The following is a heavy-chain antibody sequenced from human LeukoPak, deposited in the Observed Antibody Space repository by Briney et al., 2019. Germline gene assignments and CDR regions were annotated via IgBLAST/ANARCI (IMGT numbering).Heavy chain of an antibody. CDR3: AKDRVVGSSWYYFDY. D-gene: IGHD6-13*01. Sequence: GGSLRLSCAASGFTFSNYAMNWVRQAPGKGLEWVSFIYSGGGTKYADSVKGRFTISRDNSKNTLYLQMNSLRAEDTAVYYCAKDRVVGSSWYYFDYWGQGTLVTVSS. CDR1: GFTFSNYA. J-gene: IGHJ4*02. CDR2: FIYSGGGT. V-gene: IGHV3-23*01.